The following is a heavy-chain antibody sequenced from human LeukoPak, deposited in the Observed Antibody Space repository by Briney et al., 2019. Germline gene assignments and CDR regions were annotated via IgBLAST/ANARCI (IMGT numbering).Heavy chain of an antibody. Sequence: PGGSLRLSCAASGFTFSSYGMRWVRQAPGKGLEWVSAISGSGGSTYYADSVKGRFTISRDNSKNTLYLQMHSLRAEDTAVYYCAKELYYYDSSVAFDIWGQGTMVTVSS. J-gene: IGHJ3*02. D-gene: IGHD3-22*01. CDR1: GFTFSSYG. CDR3: AKELYYYDSSVAFDI. CDR2: ISGSGGST. V-gene: IGHV3-23*01.